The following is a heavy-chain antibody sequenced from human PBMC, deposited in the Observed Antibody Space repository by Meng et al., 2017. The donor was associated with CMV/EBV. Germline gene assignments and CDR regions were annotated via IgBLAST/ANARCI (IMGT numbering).Heavy chain of an antibody. D-gene: IGHD6-13*01. Sequence: GESLKISCKGSGYSFTSYWIGWVRQMPGKGLEWMGIIYPGDSDTRYSPSFQGQVTISADKSISTAYLQWSSLKASDTAMYYCARTNTLQYSSSWYRYYYYGMDVWGQGTTVTVSS. CDR1: GYSFTSYW. CDR2: IYPGDSDT. J-gene: IGHJ6*02. V-gene: IGHV5-51*01. CDR3: ARTNTLQYSSSWYRYYYYGMDV.